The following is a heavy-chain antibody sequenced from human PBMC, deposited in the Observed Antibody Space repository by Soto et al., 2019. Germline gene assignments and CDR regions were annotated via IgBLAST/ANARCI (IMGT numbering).Heavy chain of an antibody. J-gene: IGHJ4*02. CDR3: ARDQTDCCGYSDS. CDR1: GFTFSTYG. Sequence: PGGSLRLSCEASGFTFSTYGMHWGRQDPGKGLEWGAIIWNDGSNEYYADSVKGRFTISRDNSKNTLYLQLRNLRAEDSAVYFCARDQTDCCGYSDSWGQGTLVTVSS. D-gene: IGHD2-15*01. CDR2: IWNDGSNE. V-gene: IGHV3-33*01.